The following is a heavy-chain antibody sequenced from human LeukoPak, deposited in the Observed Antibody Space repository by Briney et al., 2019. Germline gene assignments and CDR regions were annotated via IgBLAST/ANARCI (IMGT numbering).Heavy chain of an antibody. Sequence: ASVKVSCKASGYTFTTSGISWVRQAPGQGLEWMGWISGYNGNTKYAQRFQGRVTMTTDTSTSTVYMDLRRLRSDDTATYFCARDWVKIVGASSVYFQYWGQSTLVTVSS. V-gene: IGHV1-18*01. D-gene: IGHD1-26*01. CDR3: ARDWVKIVGASSVYFQY. CDR1: GYTFTTSG. CDR2: ISGYNGNT. J-gene: IGHJ1*01.